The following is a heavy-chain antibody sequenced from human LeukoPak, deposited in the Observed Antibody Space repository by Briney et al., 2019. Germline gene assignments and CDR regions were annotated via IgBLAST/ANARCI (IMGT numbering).Heavy chain of an antibody. J-gene: IGHJ1*01. CDR1: RYTFSSYA. Sequence: GGSLRLSCAASRYTFSSYAMSWVRQAPGKGLEWVSRISGGGSSTYYADSVKGRFTISRDNSKNTLYLQMNSLNAEATSVYYCAKDYYDSSGYHPEYFQHWGQGTLVTVSS. CDR2: ISGGGSST. D-gene: IGHD3-22*01. CDR3: AKDYYDSSGYHPEYFQH. V-gene: IGHV3-23*01.